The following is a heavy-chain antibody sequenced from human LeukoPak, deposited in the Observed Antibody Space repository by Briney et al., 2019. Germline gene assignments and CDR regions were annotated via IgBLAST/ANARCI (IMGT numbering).Heavy chain of an antibody. CDR1: GFTFSTYS. CDR2: ISSSSTYI. J-gene: IGHJ4*02. Sequence: PGGSLRLSCAASGFTFSTYSMNWVRQAPGKGLEWVSSISSSSTYIYYADSVKGRFTISRDNVKNSLFLQMNSLRAEDTAVYYCARFALKTPPTDWGQGALVTVSS. V-gene: IGHV3-21*01. CDR3: ARFALKTPPTD.